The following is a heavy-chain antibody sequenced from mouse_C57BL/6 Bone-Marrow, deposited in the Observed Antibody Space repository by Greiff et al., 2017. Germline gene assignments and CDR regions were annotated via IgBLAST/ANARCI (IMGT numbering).Heavy chain of an antibody. V-gene: IGHV5-17*01. CDR1: GFTFSDYG. CDR2: ISSGSSTI. D-gene: IGHD1-1*01. Sequence: EVKVEESGGGLVKPGGSLKLSCAASGFTFSDYGMHWVRQAPEKGLEWVAYISSGSSTIYYADTVKGRFTISRDNAKNTLFLQMTSLRSEDTAMYYCEKDYGSSFDYWGQGTTLTVSS. CDR3: EKDYGSSFDY. J-gene: IGHJ2*01.